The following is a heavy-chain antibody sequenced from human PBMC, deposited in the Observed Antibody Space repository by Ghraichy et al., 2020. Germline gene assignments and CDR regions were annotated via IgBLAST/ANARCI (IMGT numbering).Heavy chain of an antibody. D-gene: IGHD2-2*01. Sequence: GVLNISCAASGFIFSDYAMTWVRQAPGKGLEWVSSISDSGGRTYYADSVKGRFTISRDKSKNTLYLQMNNLRSEDTAIYYCAKYLWSSTTCFDYWGQGTLVTVSS. CDR2: ISDSGGRT. CDR3: AKYLWSSTTCFDY. J-gene: IGHJ4*02. CDR1: GFIFSDYA. V-gene: IGHV3-23*01.